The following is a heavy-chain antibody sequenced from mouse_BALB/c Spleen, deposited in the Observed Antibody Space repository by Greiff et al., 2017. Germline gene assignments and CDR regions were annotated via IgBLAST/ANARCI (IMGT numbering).Heavy chain of an antibody. D-gene: IGHD3-2*01. CDR2: INPSNGRT. J-gene: IGHJ3*01. V-gene: IGHV1S81*02. CDR1: GYTFTSYW. Sequence: QVQLQQSGAALVKPGASVKLSCKASGYTFTSYWMHWVKQRPGQGLEWIGEINPSNGRTNYNEKFKSKATLTVDKSSSTAYMQLSSLTSEDSAVYYCAADSSGDVAYWGQGTLVTVSA. CDR3: AADSSGDVAY.